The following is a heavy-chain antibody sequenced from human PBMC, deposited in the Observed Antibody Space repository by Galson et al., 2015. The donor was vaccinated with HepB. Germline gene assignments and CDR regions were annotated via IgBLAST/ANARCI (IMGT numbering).Heavy chain of an antibody. CDR3: ARIFSVSNEWREIIDY. D-gene: IGHD3-3*01. CDR2: ITSDGSRI. V-gene: IGHV3-74*01. J-gene: IGHJ4*02. Sequence: SLRLSCAASGFTFSSYWMQWVRQVPGKGLVWVSRITSDGSRIGYADSVKGRFTVSRDNAKNTLYLQMNSLRVEDTAVYYCARIFSVSNEWREIIDYWGRGTLVTVSS. CDR1: GFTFSSYW.